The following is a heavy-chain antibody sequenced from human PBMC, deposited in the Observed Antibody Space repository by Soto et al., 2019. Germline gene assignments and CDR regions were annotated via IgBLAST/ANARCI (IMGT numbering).Heavy chain of an antibody. D-gene: IGHD3-16*02. CDR3: ARHWVITFGGVIVKPNAFDI. CDR1: GYTFTSYG. J-gene: IGHJ3*02. V-gene: IGHV1-18*01. CDR2: ISAYNGNT. Sequence: QVQLVQSGAEVKKPGASVKVSCKASGYTFTSYGISWVRQAPGQGLEWMGWISAYNGNTNYAQKLQGRFTMNTDTYTSTAYMELRRLRSDDTAVYYCARHWVITFGGVIVKPNAFDIWGQGTMVTVSS.